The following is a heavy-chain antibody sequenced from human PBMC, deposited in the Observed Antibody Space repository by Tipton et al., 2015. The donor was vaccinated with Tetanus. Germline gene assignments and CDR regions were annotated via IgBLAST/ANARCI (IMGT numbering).Heavy chain of an antibody. CDR2: VYYNGNT. CDR3: ARANYDSSKKGPFDS. Sequence: TLSLTCTVSGGSLSSGTFYWAWIRQPPGKGLEWIGNVYYNGNTYYNASLESRVTISIDRSRNQFSLKVTSVTAADTAVYYCARANYDSSKKGPFDSWGQGSLVIVSS. CDR1: GGSLSSGTFY. J-gene: IGHJ4*02. V-gene: IGHV4-39*01. D-gene: IGHD3-3*01.